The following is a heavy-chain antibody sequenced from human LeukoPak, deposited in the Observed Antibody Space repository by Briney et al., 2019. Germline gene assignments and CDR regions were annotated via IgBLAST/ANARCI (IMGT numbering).Heavy chain of an antibody. CDR2: INHSGST. J-gene: IGHJ3*02. D-gene: IGHD4-23*01. V-gene: IGHV4-34*01. Sequence: SETLSLTCAVYGGSFSGYYWSWIRQPPGKGLEWIGEINHSGSTNYNPSLKSRVTISVDTSKNQFSLKLSSVTAADTAVYYCANAMVTLGSDAFDIWGQGTMVTVSS. CDR3: ANAMVTLGSDAFDI. CDR1: GGSFSGYY.